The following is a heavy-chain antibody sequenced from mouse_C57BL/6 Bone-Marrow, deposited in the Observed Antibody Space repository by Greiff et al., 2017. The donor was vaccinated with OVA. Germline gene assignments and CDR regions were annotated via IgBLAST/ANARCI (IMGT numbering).Heavy chain of an antibody. J-gene: IGHJ4*01. CDR1: GFSLTSYG. V-gene: IGHV2-5*01. CDR3: ATYSNYEGTSYYAMDY. Sequence: QVQLKESGPGLVQPSQSLSITCTVSGFSLTSYGVHWVRQSPGKGLEWLGVIWRGGSTDYNAAFMSRLSITKDNSTSQVFFKMNSLQADDTAIYYCATYSNYEGTSYYAMDYWGQGTSVTVSS. D-gene: IGHD2-5*01. CDR2: IWRGGST.